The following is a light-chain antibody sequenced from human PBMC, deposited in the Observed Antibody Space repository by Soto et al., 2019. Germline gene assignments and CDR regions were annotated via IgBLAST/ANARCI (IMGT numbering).Light chain of an antibody. CDR1: QSVSSSY. CDR3: QQYGSSSFT. J-gene: IGKJ3*01. Sequence: EIVLTQSPGTLSLSPGERANLSCRASQSVSSSYLAWYQQKPGQAPRLLIYGASSRATGIPDRFSGSGSGTDFTLTISRLEPEDFAVYYCQQYGSSSFTFGPGTNVDIK. V-gene: IGKV3-20*01. CDR2: GAS.